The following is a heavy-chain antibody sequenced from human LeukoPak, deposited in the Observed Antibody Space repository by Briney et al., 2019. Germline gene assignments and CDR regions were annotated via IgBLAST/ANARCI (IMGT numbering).Heavy chain of an antibody. D-gene: IGHD2-15*01. J-gene: IGHJ6*03. V-gene: IGHV4-34*01. CDR1: GGSFSGYY. Sequence: SETLSLTCAVYGGSFSGYYWSWIRQPPGKGLEWIGEISHSGSTNYNPSLKSRVAISVDTSKNQFSLKLSSVTAADTAVYYCARVVVVAANYYMDVWGKGTTVTISS. CDR3: ARVVVVAANYYMDV. CDR2: ISHSGST.